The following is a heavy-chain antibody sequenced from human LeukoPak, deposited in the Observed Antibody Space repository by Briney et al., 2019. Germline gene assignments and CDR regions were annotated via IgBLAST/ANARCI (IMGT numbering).Heavy chain of an antibody. CDR3: ARAVSGSYPRLIH. CDR2: INPNSGGT. D-gene: IGHD1-26*01. Sequence: ASVKVSCKASGYTFTSYYMHWVRQAPGQGLEWMGWINPNSGGTNYAQKFQGRVTMTRDTSISTAYMELSRLRSDDTAVYYCARAVSGSYPRLIHWGQGTLVTVSS. V-gene: IGHV1-2*02. J-gene: IGHJ4*02. CDR1: GYTFTSYY.